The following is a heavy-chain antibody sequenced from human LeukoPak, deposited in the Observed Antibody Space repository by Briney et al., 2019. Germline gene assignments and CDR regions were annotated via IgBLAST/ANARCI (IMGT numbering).Heavy chain of an antibody. Sequence: ASMKVSCKVSGYTLTELSMHWVRQTPGKGLEWMGGFDPEDGETIYAQKFQGRVTMTEDTSTDTAYMELSSLRSEDTAVYYCATQSVKNYYYYYGMDAWGQGTTVTVSS. V-gene: IGHV1-24*01. CDR3: ATQSVKNYYYYYGMDA. CDR1: GYTLTELS. J-gene: IGHJ6*02. D-gene: IGHD4-23*01. CDR2: FDPEDGET.